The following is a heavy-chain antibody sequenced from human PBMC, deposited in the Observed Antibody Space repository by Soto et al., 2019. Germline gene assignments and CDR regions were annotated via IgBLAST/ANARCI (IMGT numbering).Heavy chain of an antibody. CDR2: INYDGSNT. CDR1: GFTFSSYW. V-gene: IGHV3-74*01. CDR3: AKVTAAAVKGNYYGMDV. Sequence: GGSLRLSCAASGFTFSSYWMHWVRQAPGKGLVWVSRINYDGSNTSYADSVKGRFTISRDNSKNTLYLQMNSLRAEDTAVYYCAKVTAAAVKGNYYGMDVWGQGTTVTVSS. J-gene: IGHJ6*02. D-gene: IGHD6-13*01.